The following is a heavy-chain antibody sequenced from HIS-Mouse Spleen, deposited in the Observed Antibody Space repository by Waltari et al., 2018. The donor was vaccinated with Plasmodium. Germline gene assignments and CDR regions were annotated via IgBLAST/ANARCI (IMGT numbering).Heavy chain of an antibody. J-gene: IGHJ2*01. D-gene: IGHD3-9*01. CDR3: AREDILTGYYNDYWYFDL. CDR2: NSSTISDI. CDR1: GFTFSYYR. V-gene: IGHV3-21*01. Sequence: EVQLVESGGGLVKPGGSLRLSCAASGFTFSYYRMNWVRQAPGNVLAVVSFNSSTISDIYYADSVNVRVTISRDNAKNALYLQMNSLRAEDTAVYYCAREDILTGYYNDYWYFDLWGRGSLVTVSS.